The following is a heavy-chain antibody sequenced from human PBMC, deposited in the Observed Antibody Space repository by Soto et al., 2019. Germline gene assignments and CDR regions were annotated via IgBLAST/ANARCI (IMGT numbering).Heavy chain of an antibody. V-gene: IGHV4-59*01. CDR2: IYYSGST. Sequence: SETLSLTCTVSGDSISSYYWSWIRQPPGKGLEWIGYIYYSGSTNYNPSLKSRVTISVDTSKNQFSLKLSSVTAADTAVYYCATFGGWQTNFDYWGQGTLVTVSS. D-gene: IGHD6-19*01. CDR3: ATFGGWQTNFDY. CDR1: GDSISSYY. J-gene: IGHJ4*02.